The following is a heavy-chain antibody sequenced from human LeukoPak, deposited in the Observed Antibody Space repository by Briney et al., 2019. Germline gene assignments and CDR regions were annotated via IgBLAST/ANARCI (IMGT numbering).Heavy chain of an antibody. CDR3: ARAVGDFWSGYYFDY. CDR2: INSDGSST. V-gene: IGHV3-74*01. D-gene: IGHD3-3*01. CDR1: GFTFSSYW. J-gene: IGHJ4*02. Sequence: PGGSLRLSCAASGFTFSSYWMHWVRQAPGKGLVWVSRINSDGSSTSYADSVKGRFTISRDNAKNTLYLQMNSLRAEDTAVYYCARAVGDFWSGYYFDYWGQGTLVTVSS.